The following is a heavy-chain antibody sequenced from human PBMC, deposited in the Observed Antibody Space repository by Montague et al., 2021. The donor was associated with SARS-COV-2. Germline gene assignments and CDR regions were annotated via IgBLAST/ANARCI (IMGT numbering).Heavy chain of an antibody. J-gene: IGHJ4*02. CDR2: IYTTGST. CDR1: GDSITSDVSY. D-gene: IGHD3-3*01. V-gene: IGHV4-61*02. CDR3: ARDDFCWDFDC. Sequence: TLSLTCTVSGDSITSDVSYWSWIRPPAGKGLEWIGRIYTTGSTNYNPSLKILLTISLNTSKNQFSLKLSSVTAATTAVYYCARDDFCWDFDCWGQGTLVTVSS.